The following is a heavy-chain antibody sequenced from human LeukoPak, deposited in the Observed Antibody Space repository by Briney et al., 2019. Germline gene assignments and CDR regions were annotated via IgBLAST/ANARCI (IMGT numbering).Heavy chain of an antibody. J-gene: IGHJ2*01. CDR3: AREGANWYFDL. CDR2: INPSGGST. CDR1: GYTFTGYY. V-gene: IGHV1-46*01. Sequence: ASVKVSCKASGYTFTGYYMHWVRQAPGQGLEWMGIINPSGGSTSYAQKFQGRVTMTRDMSTSTVYMELSSLRSEDTAVYYCAREGANWYFDLWGRGTLVTVSS.